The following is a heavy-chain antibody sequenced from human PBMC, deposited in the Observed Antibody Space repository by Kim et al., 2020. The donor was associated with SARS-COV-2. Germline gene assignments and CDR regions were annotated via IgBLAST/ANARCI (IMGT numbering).Heavy chain of an antibody. V-gene: IGHV3-23*01. D-gene: IGHD6-13*01. J-gene: IGHJ4*02. CDR3: ATTPHGAARYFDY. Sequence: GGSLRLSCAASGFTFSSYAMSWVRQAPGKGLEWVSAITGRGDNTFYTDSVKGRFTISRDNSKNTLYLQLNSLRAEDTALYYCATTPHGAARYFDYWGQGTLVTVSS. CDR1: GFTFSSYA. CDR2: ITGRGDNT.